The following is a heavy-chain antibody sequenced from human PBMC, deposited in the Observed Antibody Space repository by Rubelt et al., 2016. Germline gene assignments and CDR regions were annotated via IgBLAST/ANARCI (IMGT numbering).Heavy chain of an antibody. CDR3: AHESKSGTYYRPFDY. Sequence: VQLLESGGHLVQPGESLRLSCAASGFTFSKYAMSWVRQAPGKGLEWVTFIRYDGSRQYHADSVKGRFTISRDNSKNTLYLEMNSLRAEDTAVYYCAHESKSGTYYRPFDYWGQGTLVTVSS. CDR2: IRYDGSRQ. D-gene: IGHD1-26*01. J-gene: IGHJ4*02. CDR1: GFTFSKYA. V-gene: IGHV3-30*02.